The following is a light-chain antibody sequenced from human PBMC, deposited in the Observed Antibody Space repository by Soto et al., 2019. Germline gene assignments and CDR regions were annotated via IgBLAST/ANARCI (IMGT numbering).Light chain of an antibody. CDR3: QESYSTPAVS. CDR2: ATS. V-gene: IGKV1-39*01. J-gene: IGKJ4*01. Sequence: DIQMTQSPSSLSASLVDIFTITCRASQNIDNYLNWYQHKPGKAPKLLIYATSTLQSGVPARFSGSGSGTEFTLTISTLQAEDFATYFCQESYSTPAVSFGGGTKVDIK. CDR1: QNIDNY.